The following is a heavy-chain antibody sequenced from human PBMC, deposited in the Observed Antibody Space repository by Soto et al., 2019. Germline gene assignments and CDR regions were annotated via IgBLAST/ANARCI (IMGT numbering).Heavy chain of an antibody. CDR2: IYYSGRT. D-gene: IGHD5-12*01. Sequence: PSETLSLTCTVSGGSISSADYYWSWIRQPPGKGLEWIGHIYYSGRTYYNPSLKSRLTISIDTSKNQFSLKLKSVTAVDTAVYFCARDNGYGHFDSWGQGTLVTVSS. V-gene: IGHV4-30-4*01. J-gene: IGHJ4*02. CDR1: GGSISSADYY. CDR3: ARDNGYGHFDS.